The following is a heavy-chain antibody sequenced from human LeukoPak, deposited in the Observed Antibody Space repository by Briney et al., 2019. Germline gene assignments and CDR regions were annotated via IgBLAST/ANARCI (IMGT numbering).Heavy chain of an antibody. Sequence: SETLSLTCAVYGGSFSGYYWSWIRQPPGKGLEWIGEINHSGSTNYNPSLKSRVTISVDTSKNQFSLQLSSVTAADTAVYYCARLRKTSDYWGQGTLVTVSS. CDR3: ARLRKTSDY. V-gene: IGHV4-34*01. D-gene: IGHD3-3*01. CDR1: GGSFSGYY. CDR2: INHSGST. J-gene: IGHJ4*02.